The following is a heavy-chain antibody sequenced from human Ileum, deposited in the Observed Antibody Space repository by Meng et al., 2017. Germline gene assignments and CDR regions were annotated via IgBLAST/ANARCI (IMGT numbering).Heavy chain of an antibody. V-gene: IGHV5-51*01. CDR2: TSPGGSDT. J-gene: IGHJ4*02. Sequence: GESLKISCELSGHSFVSYWIGWVRQMSGQGLEWMGITSPGGSDTRYSPSFQGQVTISADKSINTAYLQWSSLKSSDTAIYYCAVCSGGACYRVFDYWGQGTLVTVSS. D-gene: IGHD2-15*01. CDR3: AVCSGGACYRVFDY. CDR1: GHSFVSYW.